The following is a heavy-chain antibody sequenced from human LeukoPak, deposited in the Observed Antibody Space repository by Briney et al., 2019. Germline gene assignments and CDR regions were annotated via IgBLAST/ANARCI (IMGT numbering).Heavy chain of an antibody. V-gene: IGHV4-39*07. Sequence: SSETLSLTCTVSGGSISSSSYYWGWIRQPPGKGLEWIGSIYYSGSTYYNPSLKSRVTISVDTSKNQFSLKLSSVTAADTALYYCARGVDTATKSDYWGQGTLVTVSS. CDR3: ARGVDTATKSDY. D-gene: IGHD5-18*01. CDR2: IYYSGST. J-gene: IGHJ4*02. CDR1: GGSISSSSYY.